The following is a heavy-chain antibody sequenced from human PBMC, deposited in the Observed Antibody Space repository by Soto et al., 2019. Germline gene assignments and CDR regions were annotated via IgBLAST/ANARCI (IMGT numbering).Heavy chain of an antibody. D-gene: IGHD1-7*01. CDR3: ARVELTPEPLSDY. J-gene: IGHJ4*02. Sequence: LRLSRRAAGLTIRSCIRNLVNQAPGKGLEWVSYISSSSSTIYYADSVKGRFTISRDNAKNSLYLQMNSLRDEDTAGDYCARVELTPEPLSDYWGQGTLVTGSS. V-gene: IGHV3-48*02. CDR1: GLTIRSCI. CDR2: ISSSSSTI.